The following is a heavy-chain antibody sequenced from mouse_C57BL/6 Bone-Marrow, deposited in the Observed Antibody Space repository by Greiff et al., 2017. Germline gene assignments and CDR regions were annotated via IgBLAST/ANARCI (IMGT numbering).Heavy chain of an antibody. CDR3: ARYIYYGNYEAMDY. V-gene: IGHV7-3*01. CDR1: GFTFTDYY. CDR2: IRNKANGYTT. J-gene: IGHJ4*01. D-gene: IGHD2-1*01. Sequence: DVHLVESGGGLVQPGGSLSLSCAASGFTFTDYYMSWVRQPPGKALEWLGFIRNKANGYTTEYSASVKGRFTISRDNSQSILYLQMNALRAEDSATYYCARYIYYGNYEAMDYWGQGTSVTVSS.